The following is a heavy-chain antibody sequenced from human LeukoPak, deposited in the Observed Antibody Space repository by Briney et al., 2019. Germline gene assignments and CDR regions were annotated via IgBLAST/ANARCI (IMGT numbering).Heavy chain of an antibody. CDR2: IYYSGST. V-gene: IGHV4-59*12. D-gene: IGHD5-18*01. CDR1: GGSISSYY. CDR3: ARGARGYSYGYYYYYYYMDV. Sequence: SETLSLTCTVSGGSISSYYWSWIRQPPGKGLEWIGYIYYSGSTNYNPSLKSRVTISVDRSKNQFSLKLSSVTAADTAVYYCARGARGYSYGYYYYYYYMDVWGKGTTVTVSS. J-gene: IGHJ6*03.